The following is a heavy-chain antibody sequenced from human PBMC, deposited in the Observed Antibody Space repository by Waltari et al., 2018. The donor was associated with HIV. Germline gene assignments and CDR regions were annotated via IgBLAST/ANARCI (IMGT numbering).Heavy chain of an antibody. V-gene: IGHV4-34*01. Sequence: QVQLQQWGAGLLKPSETLSLTCAVYGGSFSGYYWSWIRQPPGKGLEWIGEINHSGSTNYNPSLKSRVTISVDTSKNQFSLKLSSVTAADTAVYYCARASYDSSGYRDGFDYWGQGTLVTVSS. CDR2: INHSGST. CDR1: GGSFSGYY. D-gene: IGHD3-22*01. J-gene: IGHJ4*02. CDR3: ARASYDSSGYRDGFDY.